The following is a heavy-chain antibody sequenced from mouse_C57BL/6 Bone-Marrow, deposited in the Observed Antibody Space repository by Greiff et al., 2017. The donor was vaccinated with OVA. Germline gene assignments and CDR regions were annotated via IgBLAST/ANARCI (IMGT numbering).Heavy chain of an antibody. V-gene: IGHV1-53*01. CDR3: ARERAIYYYGSRSWFAY. J-gene: IGHJ3*01. Sequence: VQLQQPGTELVKPGASVKLSCKASGYTFTSYWMHWVKQRPGQGLEWIGNINPSNGGTNYNEKFKSKATLTVDKSSSTAYMQLSSLTSEDSAVYYCARERAIYYYGSRSWFAYWGQGTLVTVSA. D-gene: IGHD1-1*01. CDR2: INPSNGGT. CDR1: GYTFTSYW.